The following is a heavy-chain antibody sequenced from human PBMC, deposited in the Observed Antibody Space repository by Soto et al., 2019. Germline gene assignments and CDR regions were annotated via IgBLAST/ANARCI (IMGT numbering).Heavy chain of an antibody. J-gene: IGHJ4*02. V-gene: IGHV4-4*02. Sequence: QLQLQESGPGLVKPSETLSLICTVSSGSISSEQRWTWVRQPPGKGLEWIGEIHHSGITNENPSLRSRVTMSVDKSKNQFSLKLNSVPAADTAVYFCARSFGWYAIDHWGQGTLVIVSS. CDR1: SGSISSEQR. D-gene: IGHD6-19*01. CDR2: IHHSGIT. CDR3: ARSFGWYAIDH.